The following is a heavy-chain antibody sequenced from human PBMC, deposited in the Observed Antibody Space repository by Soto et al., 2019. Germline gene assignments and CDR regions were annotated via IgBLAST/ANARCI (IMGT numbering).Heavy chain of an antibody. CDR1: GFTFSSYA. J-gene: IGHJ4*02. Sequence: EAQLLESGGGLVQPGGSLRLSCAASGFTFSSYAMSWVRQAPGKGLEWVSAISGSGGSTYYADSVKARYTISRDNSKNTLYLQMNSLRAEDTAVYYCAKDLYDILTGYYLEGTVDYWGQGTLVTVSS. D-gene: IGHD3-9*01. CDR2: ISGSGGST. CDR3: AKDLYDILTGYYLEGTVDY. V-gene: IGHV3-23*01.